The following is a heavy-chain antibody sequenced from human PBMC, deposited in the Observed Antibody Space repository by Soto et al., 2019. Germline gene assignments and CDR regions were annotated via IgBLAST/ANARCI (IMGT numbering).Heavy chain of an antibody. Sequence: PGGSLRLSCAASEFTVSSNYLSWVRQAPGKGLEWVSGIYAGGATYYADSVKGRFTVSRDNSKNTLYLQMNSLRVEDTAVYHCARGSYRACDYWGQGTLVTVSS. J-gene: IGHJ4*02. V-gene: IGHV3-53*01. CDR1: EFTVSSNY. CDR2: IYAGGAT. D-gene: IGHD4-4*01. CDR3: ARGSYRACDY.